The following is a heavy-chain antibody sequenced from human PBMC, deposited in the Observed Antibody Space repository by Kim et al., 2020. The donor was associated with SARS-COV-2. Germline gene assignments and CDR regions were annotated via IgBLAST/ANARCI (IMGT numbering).Heavy chain of an antibody. CDR1: GYTFSDYY. CDR3: ARDPIRIPGLGFDI. D-gene: IGHD1-20*01. J-gene: IGHJ3*02. Sequence: SVKVSCRASGYTFSDYYIHWMRQAPGQGLEWMGWINAKDAYTKFAQKFQGRIIMTRVTSLNTAYMELSNLGSDDTAVYYFARDPIRIPGLGFDIWGPGT. CDR2: INAKDAYT. V-gene: IGHV1-2*02.